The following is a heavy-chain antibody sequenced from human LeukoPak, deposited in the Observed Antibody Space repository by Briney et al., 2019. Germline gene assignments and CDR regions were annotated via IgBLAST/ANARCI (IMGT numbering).Heavy chain of an antibody. D-gene: IGHD2-15*01. V-gene: IGHV4-39*07. J-gene: IGHJ6*03. CDR2: LDESGRP. CDR3: ARDLGGYPFFMDV. CDR1: GGSIRRGDHH. Sequence: SETLSLTCSVSGGSIRRGDHHWAWVRQPPGKGLEFIGSLDESGRPYYNRPLKSRVSTSGDTSGKQFSLNLTSVTAADTAVYFCARDLGGYPFFMDVWGRGTTVIVSS.